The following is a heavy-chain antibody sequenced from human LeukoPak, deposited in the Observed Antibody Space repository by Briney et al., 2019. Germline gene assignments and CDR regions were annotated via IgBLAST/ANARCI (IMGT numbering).Heavy chain of an antibody. D-gene: IGHD1-26*01. J-gene: IGHJ4*02. V-gene: IGHV4-30-2*05. CDR1: GGSISSGGYY. CDR3: ARGEWELLGAGNPVDFDY. Sequence: PSETLSLTCTVSGGSISSGGYYWSWLRQPPGKGLEWIGYIYHSGSTYYNPSLKSRVTISVDTSKNQFSLKLSSVTAADTAVYYCARGEWELLGAGNPVDFDYWGQGTLVTVSS. CDR2: IYHSGST.